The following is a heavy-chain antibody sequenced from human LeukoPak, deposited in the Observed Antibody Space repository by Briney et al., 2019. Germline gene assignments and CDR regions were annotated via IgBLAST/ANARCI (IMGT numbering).Heavy chain of an antibody. CDR3: ASSAIESSGSYYNVFDY. J-gene: IGHJ4*02. CDR2: FDSEDGET. Sequence: SVNVSCKVSGYTLTELSMHWVRHATGQGLEWMGSFDSEDGETIYAQKFQGRVTITADESTSTAYMELSSLRSEDTAVYYCASSAIESSGSYYNVFDYWGQGTLVTVSS. V-gene: IGHV1-24*01. CDR1: GYTLTELS. D-gene: IGHD3-10*01.